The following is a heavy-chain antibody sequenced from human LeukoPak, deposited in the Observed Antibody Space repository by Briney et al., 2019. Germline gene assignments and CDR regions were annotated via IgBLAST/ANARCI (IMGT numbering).Heavy chain of an antibody. V-gene: IGHV1-18*01. CDR2: ISAYNGNT. J-gene: IGHJ5*02. CDR1: GYTFTSYG. Sequence: GASVKVSCKASGYTFTSYGISWVRQAPGQGLEWMRWISAYNGNTNYAQKLQGRVTMTTDTSTSTAYTELRSLRSDDTAVYYCARDLAVTNNWFDPWGQGTLVTVSS. D-gene: IGHD4-11*01. CDR3: ARDLAVTNNWFDP.